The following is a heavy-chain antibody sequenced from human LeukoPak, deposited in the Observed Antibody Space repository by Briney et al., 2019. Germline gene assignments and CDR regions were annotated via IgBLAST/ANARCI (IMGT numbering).Heavy chain of an antibody. CDR3: ARDQGYSSGWYPY. CDR1: GFTFSSYG. D-gene: IGHD6-19*01. J-gene: IGHJ4*02. Sequence: GRSLRLSCAAPGFTFSSYGMHWVRQAPGKGLEWVAVIWYDGSNKYYADSVKGRFTISRDNSKNTLYLQMNSLRAEDTAVYYCARDQGYSSGWYPYWGQGTLVTVSS. V-gene: IGHV3-33*01. CDR2: IWYDGSNK.